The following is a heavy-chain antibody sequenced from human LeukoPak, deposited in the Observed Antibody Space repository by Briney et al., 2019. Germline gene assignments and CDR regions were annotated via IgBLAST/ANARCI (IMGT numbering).Heavy chain of an antibody. V-gene: IGHV3-30*02. D-gene: IGHD5-18*01. Sequence: PGGSLRLSCAASEFTFSSYGMHWVRQAPGKGLEWVAFIRYDGSTKYYADSVKGRFTISRDNSKNTLYLQMNSLRAEDTAVYYCAKDRHPALDEYYFDYWGQGTLVTVSS. CDR1: EFTFSSYG. CDR2: IRYDGSTK. J-gene: IGHJ4*02. CDR3: AKDRHPALDEYYFDY.